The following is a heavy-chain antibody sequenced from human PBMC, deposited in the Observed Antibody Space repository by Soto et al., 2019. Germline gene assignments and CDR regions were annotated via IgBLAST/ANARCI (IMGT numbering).Heavy chain of an antibody. D-gene: IGHD3-22*01. J-gene: IGHJ6*02. V-gene: IGHV3-30*03. CDR1: GFTFSSYG. Sequence: GGSLRLSCAASGFTFSSYGMHWVRQAPGKGLEWVAVISYDGSNKYYADSVKGRFTISRDNSKNTLYLQMNSLRAEDTAVYYCATEYDSSGYYLYSYYYGIDVWGQGTTVTVSS. CDR2: ISYDGSNK. CDR3: ATEYDSSGYYLYSYYYGIDV.